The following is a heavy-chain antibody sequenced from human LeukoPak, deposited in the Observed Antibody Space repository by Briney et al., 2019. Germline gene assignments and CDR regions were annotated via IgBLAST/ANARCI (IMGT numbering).Heavy chain of an antibody. CDR3: ARDRMGYYGHLNFDY. CDR2: INTSGST. V-gene: IGHV4-61*02. CDR1: GGSISSGSYY. Sequence: SETLSLTCTVSGGSISSGSYYWSWIRQPAGKGLDWIGRINTSGSTNYNPSLKSRVTIAVDTSKNQFSLKLSSVTAADTAVYYCARDRMGYYGHLNFDYWGQGTLVTVSS. D-gene: IGHD3-10*01. J-gene: IGHJ4*02.